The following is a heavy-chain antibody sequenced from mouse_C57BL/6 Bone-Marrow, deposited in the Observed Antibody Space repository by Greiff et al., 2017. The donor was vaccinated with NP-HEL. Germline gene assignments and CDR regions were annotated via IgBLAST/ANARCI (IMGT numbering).Heavy chain of an antibody. D-gene: IGHD1-1*01. CDR3: ARGGDYGSAWFAY. V-gene: IGHV1-63*01. CDR1: GYTFTNYW. Sequence: VQLQQSGAELVRPGTSVKMSCKASGYTFTNYWIGWAKQRPGHGLEWIGDIYPGGGYTKYNEKFKGKATLTADKSSSTAYMQVSSLTSEDSAIYYCARGGDYGSAWFAYWGQGTLVTVSA. J-gene: IGHJ3*01. CDR2: IYPGGGYT.